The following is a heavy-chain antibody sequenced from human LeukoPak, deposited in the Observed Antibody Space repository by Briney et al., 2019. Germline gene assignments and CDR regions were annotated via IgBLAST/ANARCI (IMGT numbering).Heavy chain of an antibody. D-gene: IGHD1-14*01. CDR1: GGSFSGYY. V-gene: IGHV4-34*01. CDR3: ARDPSPSAGINWFDP. J-gene: IGHJ5*02. Sequence: PSETLSLTCAVYGGSFSGYYWGWIRQPPGKGLEWIGSIYYSGSTYYNPSLKSRVTISVDTSKNQFSLKLSSVTAADTAVYYCARDPSPSAGINWFDPWGQGTLVTVSS. CDR2: IYYSGST.